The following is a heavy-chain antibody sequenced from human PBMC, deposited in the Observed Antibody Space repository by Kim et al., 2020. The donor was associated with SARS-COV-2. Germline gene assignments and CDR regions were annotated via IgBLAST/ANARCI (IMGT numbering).Heavy chain of an antibody. J-gene: IGHJ4*02. D-gene: IGHD3-9*01. Sequence: LKSRVTISVNASKNQFSLKLSSVTAEDAAVYYCAREVLRYFDWLSTYFDYWGQGTLVTVSS. CDR3: AREVLRYFDWLSTYFDY. V-gene: IGHV4-30-2*05.